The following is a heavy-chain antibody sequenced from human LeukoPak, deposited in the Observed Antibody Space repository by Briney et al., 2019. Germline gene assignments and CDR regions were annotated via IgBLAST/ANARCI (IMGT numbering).Heavy chain of an antibody. Sequence: GGSLRLSCAASGFTFSSYSMNWVRQAPGKGLEWVSYISSSSSTIYYADSVKGRFSISRDNAKNSLYLQMNSLRDEDTAVYYCARAGYCDSSGYFDYWGQGTLVTVSS. CDR2: ISSSSSTI. J-gene: IGHJ4*02. V-gene: IGHV3-48*02. CDR3: ARAGYCDSSGYFDY. D-gene: IGHD3-22*01. CDR1: GFTFSSYS.